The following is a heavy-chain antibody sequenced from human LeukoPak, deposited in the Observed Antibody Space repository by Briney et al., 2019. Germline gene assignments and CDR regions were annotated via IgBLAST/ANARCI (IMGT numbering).Heavy chain of an antibody. CDR3: ARDSRIAMAGYYYFDY. V-gene: IGHV4-4*07. J-gene: IGHJ4*02. D-gene: IGHD6-19*01. Sequence: SETLSLTCTVSSGSVTSYYWNWIRQPAGKGLEWVGRIYNSGNTWYNPSLQSRVSMSIDTSKNQFSLRLSSVTAADTAVYSCARDSRIAMAGYYYFDYWGQGTLVTVSS. CDR1: SGSVTSYY. CDR2: IYNSGNT.